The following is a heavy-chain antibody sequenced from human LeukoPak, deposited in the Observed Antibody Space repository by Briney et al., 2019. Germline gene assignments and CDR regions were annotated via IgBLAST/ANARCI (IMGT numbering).Heavy chain of an antibody. Sequence: GASVKVSCKASGYPFLDYGINWVRQAPGQGLEWMGWISTHTGNTRYTERFQGRVILTTDTFTNTAYMELRSLRSDDTAVFYGARDFWFRHSAPAPKEFWGQGTLVTVSS. CDR2: ISTHTGNT. D-gene: IGHD2-2*01. V-gene: IGHV1-18*01. CDR3: ARDFWFRHSAPAPKEF. CDR1: GYPFLDYG. J-gene: IGHJ4*02.